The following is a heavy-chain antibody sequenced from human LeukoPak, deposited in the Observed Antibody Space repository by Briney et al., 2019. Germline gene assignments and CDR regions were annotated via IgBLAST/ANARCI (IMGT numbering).Heavy chain of an antibody. J-gene: IGHJ4*02. CDR3: AKDDYYDTSGYRD. CDR1: GFTFSTYG. V-gene: IGHV3-30*02. Sequence: GGSLRLSCAASGFTFSTYGMHWVRQAPGKGLEWVAFIRYDGSNKYYADSVKGRFTISRDNSKNTLYLQMNSLRPEDTAVYYCAKDDYYDTSGYRDWGQGTLVTVSS. CDR2: IRYDGSNK. D-gene: IGHD3-22*01.